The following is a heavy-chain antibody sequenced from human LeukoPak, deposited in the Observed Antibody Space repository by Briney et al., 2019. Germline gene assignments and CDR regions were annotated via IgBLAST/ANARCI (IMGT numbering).Heavy chain of an antibody. Sequence: GGSLRLSCAASGFTVSSNYMSWVRQAPGKGLEWVSVIYSGGSTYYADSVKGRFTISRDNSKNTLYLQMNSLRAEDTAVYYCARGWGSTPYYWYFDLWGRGTLVTVSS. CDR1: GFTVSSNY. V-gene: IGHV3-53*01. J-gene: IGHJ2*01. CDR3: ARGWGSTPYYWYFDL. CDR2: IYSGGST. D-gene: IGHD7-27*01.